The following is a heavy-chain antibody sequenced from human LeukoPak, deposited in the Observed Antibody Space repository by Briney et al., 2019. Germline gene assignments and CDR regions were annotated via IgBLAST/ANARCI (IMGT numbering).Heavy chain of an antibody. D-gene: IGHD3-10*01. V-gene: IGHV3-23*01. CDR1: GFTFSSYA. J-gene: IGHJ6*02. Sequence: GGSLRLSCAASGFTFSSYAMSWVRQAPGKGLEWVSAISGSGGSTYYADSVKGRFTISRDNSKNTLYLQMNSLRAEDTAVYYCAKGLGGLLWGPYYYYGMDVWGQGTTVTVSS. CDR3: AKGLGGLLWGPYYYYGMDV. CDR2: ISGSGGST.